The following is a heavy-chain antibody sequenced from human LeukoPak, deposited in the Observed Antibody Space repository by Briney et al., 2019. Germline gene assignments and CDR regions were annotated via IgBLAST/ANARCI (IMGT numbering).Heavy chain of an antibody. CDR3: TRAGKPPYFDY. CDR2: IRGTPYGGTT. Sequence: PGGSLRLSCAASGFTFSDYAMSWFRQAPGKGLEWVALIRGTPYGGTTEYAASVKGRFTISRDDSKSIACLQMNSLKTEDTAVYYCTRAGKPPYFDYWGQGTLVIVSS. V-gene: IGHV3-49*03. J-gene: IGHJ4*02. CDR1: GFTFSDYA.